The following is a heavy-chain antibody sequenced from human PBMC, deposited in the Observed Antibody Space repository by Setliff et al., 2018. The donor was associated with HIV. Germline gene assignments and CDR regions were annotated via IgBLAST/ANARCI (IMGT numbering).Heavy chain of an antibody. D-gene: IGHD2-8*01. CDR2: IYHRGST. Sequence: PSETLSLTCNVSGGSFIGSSFQSTWIRQPPGKGLEWIGSIYHRGSTHHNPSLKSRVTFSVDTSKNQFSLKLSSMTAADTAVYYCARSFGNGNSRLGNWGQGTLVTVSS. CDR1: GGSFIGSSFQ. V-gene: IGHV4-39*01. J-gene: IGHJ4*02. CDR3: ARSFGNGNSRLGN.